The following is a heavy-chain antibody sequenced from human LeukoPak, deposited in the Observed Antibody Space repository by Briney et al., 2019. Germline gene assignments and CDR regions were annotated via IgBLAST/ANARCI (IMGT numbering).Heavy chain of an antibody. Sequence: GASVKVSCMASGYTFTGYYMHWVRQAPGQGLEWMGWINPNSGGTNYAQKFQGWVTMTRDTSISTAYMELSRLRSDDTAIYYCARANALYCSSTSCLFDYWGQGTLVTVSS. D-gene: IGHD2-2*01. CDR2: INPNSGGT. V-gene: IGHV1-2*04. J-gene: IGHJ4*02. CDR3: ARANALYCSSTSCLFDY. CDR1: GYTFTGYY.